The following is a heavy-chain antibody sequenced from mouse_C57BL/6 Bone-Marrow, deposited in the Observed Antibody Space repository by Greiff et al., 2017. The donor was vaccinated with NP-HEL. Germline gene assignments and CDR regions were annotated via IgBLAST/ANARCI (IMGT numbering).Heavy chain of an antibody. CDR1: GFSLTSYG. V-gene: IGHV2-2*01. Sequence: VMLVESGPGLVQPSQSLSITCTVSGFSLTSYGVHWVRQSPGKGLEWLGVIWSGGSTDYNAAFISRLSISKDNSKCQVFFKMNSLQADDTAIYYCARTPHYYGSRGDYYAMDYWGQGTSVTVSS. CDR3: ARTPHYYGSRGDYYAMDY. CDR2: IWSGGST. D-gene: IGHD1-1*01. J-gene: IGHJ4*01.